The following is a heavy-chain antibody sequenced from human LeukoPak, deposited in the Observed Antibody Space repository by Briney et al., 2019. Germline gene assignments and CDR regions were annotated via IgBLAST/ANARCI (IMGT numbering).Heavy chain of an antibody. V-gene: IGHV4-34*01. CDR1: GGSFSGYY. D-gene: IGHD2-2*01. Sequence: PSETLSLTCAVYGGSFSGYYWSWIRQPPGKGLEWIGSIYYSGSTYYNPSLKSRVTISVDTSKNQFSLKLSSVTAADTAVYYCARHFSATEDVPAAFDYWGQGTLVTVSS. J-gene: IGHJ4*02. CDR2: IYYSGST. CDR3: ARHFSATEDVPAAFDY.